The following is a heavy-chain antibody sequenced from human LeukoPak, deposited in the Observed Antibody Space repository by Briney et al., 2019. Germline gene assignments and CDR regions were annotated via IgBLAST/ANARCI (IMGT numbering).Heavy chain of an antibody. V-gene: IGHV3-23*01. Sequence: GSLRLSCAASGFTFSSYAMSWVRQAPGKGLEWVSGISGSGDNTYYADSVKGRFTISRDNSKNTLYVQVNSLGTENTAAYYCAKGSYYDSSGSFYFDYWGQGTLVTVSS. D-gene: IGHD3-22*01. CDR2: ISGSGDNT. CDR3: AKGSYYDSSGSFYFDY. CDR1: GFTFSSYA. J-gene: IGHJ4*02.